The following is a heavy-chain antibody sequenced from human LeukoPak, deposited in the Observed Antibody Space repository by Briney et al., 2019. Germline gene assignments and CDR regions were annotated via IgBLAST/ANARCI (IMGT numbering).Heavy chain of an antibody. V-gene: IGHV1-8*01. CDR2: MNPNSGNT. CDR3: ARGSRAHNGAFDT. J-gene: IGHJ3*02. D-gene: IGHD2-8*01. CDR1: GYTFTSYD. Sequence: ASVKVSCKASGYTFTSYDINWVRQATGQGLEWMGWMNPNSGNTGYAQKFQGGVTMTRNTSISTAYMELSSLRSEDTAVYYCARGSRAHNGAFDTWGQGTMVTVSS.